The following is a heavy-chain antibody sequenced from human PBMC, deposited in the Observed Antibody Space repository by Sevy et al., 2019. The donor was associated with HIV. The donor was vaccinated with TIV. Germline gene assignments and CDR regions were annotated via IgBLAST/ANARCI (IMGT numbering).Heavy chain of an antibody. CDR2: INPKGGST. Sequence: GGSLRLSCSASGFTFSSFSMHWVRQAPGKGLEYVSSINPKGGSTYYADSVKGRFTISRDNSKNTLYLQMSSLRIEDTAVYYCVKGVVVIATYFDYWGQGTLVTVSS. CDR1: GFTFSSFS. J-gene: IGHJ4*02. D-gene: IGHD2-21*01. V-gene: IGHV3-64D*06. CDR3: VKGVVVIATYFDY.